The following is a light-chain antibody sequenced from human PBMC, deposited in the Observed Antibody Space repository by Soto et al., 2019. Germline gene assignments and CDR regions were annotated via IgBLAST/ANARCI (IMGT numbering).Light chain of an antibody. V-gene: IGKV1-27*01. CDR1: QAISNY. CDR3: QKYNSAPWT. J-gene: IGKJ1*01. CDR2: AAS. Sequence: DIQMTQSPSSLSASVGDRVTITCRASQAISNYLAWYQQRPGKVPKLLIYAASYLQSGVPSRFSGSGSETDFTLTISSLQPEDVATYYCQKYNSAPWTFGQGTKVEIK.